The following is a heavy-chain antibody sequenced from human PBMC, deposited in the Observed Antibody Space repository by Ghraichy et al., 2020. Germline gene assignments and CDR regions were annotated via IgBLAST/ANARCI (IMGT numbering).Heavy chain of an antibody. CDR2: TYYRSKWYN. D-gene: IGHD5-18*01. CDR3: ARDPSKYSYGYYGMDV. CDR1: GDSVSSNSAA. V-gene: IGHV6-1*01. J-gene: IGHJ6*02. Sequence: ISGDSVSSNSAAWNWIRQSPSRGLEWLGRTYYRSKWYNDYAVSVKSRITINPDTSKNQFSLQLNSVTPEDTAVYYCARDPSKYSYGYYGMDVWGQGTTVTVSS.